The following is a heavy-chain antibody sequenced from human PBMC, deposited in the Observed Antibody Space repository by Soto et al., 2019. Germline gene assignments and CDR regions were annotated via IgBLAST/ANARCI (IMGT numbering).Heavy chain of an antibody. J-gene: IGHJ4*02. CDR1: GFTFTNYL. V-gene: IGHV3-23*05. CDR3: AKDTYSRSWYF. D-gene: IGHD2-2*01. CDR2: IDKSGGDT. Sequence: GGSLRLSCAASGFTFTNYLMTWVRQAPGKGLEWVSSIDKSGGDTYYADSVKGRFTISRDNSKNTLYLQMDGLRAEDTALYYCAKDTYSRSWYFWGQGTLVTVSS.